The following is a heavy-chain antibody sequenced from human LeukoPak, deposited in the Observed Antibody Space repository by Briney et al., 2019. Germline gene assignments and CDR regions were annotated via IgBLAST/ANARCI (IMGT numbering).Heavy chain of an antibody. CDR1: GFTFSRYA. J-gene: IGHJ4*02. Sequence: GGSLRLSCAASGFTFSRYAMSWVRQAPGKGLEWVSAISGSGGSTYYADSVKGRFTISRDNSKNTLYLQMNSLRAEDTAVYYCAKLHDYGDYYFDYWGQGTLVTVSS. V-gene: IGHV3-23*01. CDR3: AKLHDYGDYYFDY. CDR2: ISGSGGST. D-gene: IGHD4-17*01.